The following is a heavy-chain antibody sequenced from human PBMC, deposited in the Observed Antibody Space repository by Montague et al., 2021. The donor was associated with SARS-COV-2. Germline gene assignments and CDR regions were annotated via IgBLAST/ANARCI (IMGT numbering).Heavy chain of an antibody. CDR1: GGSISSSSYY. Sequence: SETLSLTCTVSGGSISSSSYYWGWIRQPPGKGLEWIGSIYYSGSTYYNPSLKSRVTISVDTSKNQFSLKLSSVTAADTAVYYCARPDLPRIVLVGYASRGGYFDPWGRGTLVTVSS. D-gene: IGHD2-8*02. J-gene: IGHJ2*01. CDR3: ARPDLPRIVLVGYASRGGYFDP. CDR2: IYYSGST. V-gene: IGHV4-39*07.